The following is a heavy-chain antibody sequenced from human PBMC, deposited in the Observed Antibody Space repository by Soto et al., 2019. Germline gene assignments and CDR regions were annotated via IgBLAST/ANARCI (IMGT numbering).Heavy chain of an antibody. CDR2: IYYSGST. CDR3: ARESEGSFDY. CDR1: GGSISGYY. Sequence: QVQLQESGPGLVKPSETLSLTCTVSGGSISGYYWNWIRQPPGKGLEWIGYIYYSGSTNYNPSLKSRVTISVDTSNNHFSLKLSSVTAADTAVYYCARESEGSFDYWGQGTLVTVSS. V-gene: IGHV4-59*01. J-gene: IGHJ4*02.